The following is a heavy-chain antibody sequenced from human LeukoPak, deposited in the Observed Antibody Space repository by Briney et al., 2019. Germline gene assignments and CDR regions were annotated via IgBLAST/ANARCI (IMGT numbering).Heavy chain of an antibody. Sequence: PSETLSLTCAVYGGSFSGYYWSWIRQPPGKGLEWIGEINHSGGTNYNPSLKSRVIISVDTSKNQFSLKLSSVTAADTAVYYCARVLSTGTMVRGFATPNYYYYMDVWGKGTTVTISS. CDR2: INHSGGT. V-gene: IGHV4-34*01. CDR3: ARVLSTGTMVRGFATPNYYYYMDV. J-gene: IGHJ6*03. D-gene: IGHD3-10*01. CDR1: GGSFSGYY.